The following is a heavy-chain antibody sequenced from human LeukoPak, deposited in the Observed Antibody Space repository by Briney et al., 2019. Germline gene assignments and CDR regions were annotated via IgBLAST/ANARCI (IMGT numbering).Heavy chain of an antibody. CDR1: GFTFNNFA. CDR3: AKTDCSSIGCKRLHY. J-gene: IGHJ4*02. Sequence: GGSLRLSCAASGFTFNNFAMHWVRQGPGKGPEWVSVISGSGADTYYADSVKGRFTISRDNSKNTVFLQMNSLRAEDTALFFCAKTDCSSIGCKRLHYWGPGTLVTVSS. CDR2: ISGSGADT. D-gene: IGHD4-11*01. V-gene: IGHV3-23*01.